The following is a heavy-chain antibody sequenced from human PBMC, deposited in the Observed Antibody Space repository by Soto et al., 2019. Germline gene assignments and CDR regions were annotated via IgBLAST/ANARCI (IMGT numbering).Heavy chain of an antibody. J-gene: IGHJ5*02. CDR1: GFTFSSYG. D-gene: IGHD6-13*01. Sequence: QVQLVESGGGVVQPGRSLRLSCAASGFTFSSYGMHWVRQAPGKGLEWVAVIWYDGSNKYYADSVKGRFTISRDNSENTLYLQMNSLRAEDTAVYYCARGGYSSSWHNWFDPWGQGTLVTVSS. CDR3: ARGGYSSSWHNWFDP. V-gene: IGHV3-33*01. CDR2: IWYDGSNK.